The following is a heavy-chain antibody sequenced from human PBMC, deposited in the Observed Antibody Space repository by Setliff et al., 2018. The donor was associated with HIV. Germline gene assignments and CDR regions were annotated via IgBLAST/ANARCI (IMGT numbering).Heavy chain of an antibody. CDR1: GYTFTSYY. CDR2: INPSGGST. V-gene: IGHV1-46*01. J-gene: IGHJ3*02. Sequence: ASVKVSCKASGYTFTSYYIHWVRQAPGQGLEWMGRINPSGGSTSYAQKFQGRVTMTSDTSTSTVYMELSSLRSGDTAVYYCAREDYIFDAFDMWGQGTMVTVSS. CDR3: AREDYIFDAFDM. D-gene: IGHD3-16*01.